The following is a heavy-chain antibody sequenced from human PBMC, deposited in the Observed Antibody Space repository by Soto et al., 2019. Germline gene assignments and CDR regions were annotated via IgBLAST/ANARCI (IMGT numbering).Heavy chain of an antibody. Sequence: ASVKVSCKASGYTFTSYYMHWVRQAPGQGLEWMGIINPSGGSTSYAQKFQGRVTMTRDTSTTTVYMELSSLRSEDTAVYYCARGGGLYYDFWSGTGGAFDIWGQGTMVTVSS. CDR1: GYTFTSYY. J-gene: IGHJ3*02. D-gene: IGHD3-3*01. CDR3: ARGGGLYYDFWSGTGGAFDI. CDR2: INPSGGST. V-gene: IGHV1-46*03.